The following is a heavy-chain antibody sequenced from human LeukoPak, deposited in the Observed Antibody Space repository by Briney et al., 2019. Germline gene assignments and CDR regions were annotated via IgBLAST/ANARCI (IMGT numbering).Heavy chain of an antibody. J-gene: IGHJ4*02. CDR3: AKDSGGYSYGPDY. CDR2: ISYDGSKK. V-gene: IGHV3-30*18. CDR1: GFTFSSYG. Sequence: GGSLRLSCAASGFTFSSYGMHWVRQAPGKGLEWVAVISYDGSKKYYADSVKGRFTISRDNSKNTLYLQMNSLRAEDTAVYDCAKDSGGYSYGPDYWGQGTLVTVSS. D-gene: IGHD5-18*01.